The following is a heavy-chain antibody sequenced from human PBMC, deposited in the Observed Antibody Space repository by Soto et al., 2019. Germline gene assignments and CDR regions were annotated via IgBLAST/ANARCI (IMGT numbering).Heavy chain of an antibody. CDR2: ISAYITYT. V-gene: IGHV3-11*06. Sequence: VQLMESGGGLVKPGGSLRLSCAASGFTFSDYYMSWIRQAPGKGLEWVSYISAYITYTNYADSVKGRFSISRDNADNSLYLQMNSLRADDTGVYYCARDPNGMDVWGQGTTVTVSS. CDR1: GFTFSDYY. J-gene: IGHJ6*02. CDR3: ARDPNGMDV.